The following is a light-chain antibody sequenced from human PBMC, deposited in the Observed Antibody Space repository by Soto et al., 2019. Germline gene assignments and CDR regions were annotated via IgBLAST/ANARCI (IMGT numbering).Light chain of an antibody. Sequence: QSALTQPASVSGSAGQSIAISCTGTSSDIGAYNYVSWYQQHPDKAPKLIIFDVSNRPSGVTNRFSGSKSGDTASLTISGLQAEDEADYYCSSYTTSNTQVFGGGTKLTVL. CDR2: DVS. CDR1: SSDIGAYNY. CDR3: SSYTTSNTQV. V-gene: IGLV2-14*03. J-gene: IGLJ2*01.